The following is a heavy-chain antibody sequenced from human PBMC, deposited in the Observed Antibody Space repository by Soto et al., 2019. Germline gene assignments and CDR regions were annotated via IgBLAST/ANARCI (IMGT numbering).Heavy chain of an antibody. V-gene: IGHV1-69*13. J-gene: IGHJ4*02. CDR3: ARGFTAMVTAPLAY. D-gene: IGHD5-18*01. CDR1: GFTFSSYA. Sequence: ASLKVYCKSSGFTFSSYAISCVRHTHGQGLELMGGIIPIFGTASYAQKFQGRVTITADESTSTAYMELSSLRSEDTAVYYCARGFTAMVTAPLAYWGQGTLVTVSS. CDR2: IIPIFGTA.